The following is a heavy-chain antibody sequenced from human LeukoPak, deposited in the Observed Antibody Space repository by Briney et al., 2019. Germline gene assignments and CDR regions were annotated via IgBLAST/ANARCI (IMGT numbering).Heavy chain of an antibody. Sequence: PSETLSLTCAVYGGSFSGYYWSWIRQPPGKGLEWIGEINHSGSTNYNPSLKSRVTISVDTSKNQFSLKLSSVTAADTAVYYCARGEQLPVFDYWGQGTLVTVSS. V-gene: IGHV4-34*01. CDR2: INHSGST. J-gene: IGHJ4*02. CDR3: ARGEQLPVFDY. D-gene: IGHD5-24*01. CDR1: GGSFSGYY.